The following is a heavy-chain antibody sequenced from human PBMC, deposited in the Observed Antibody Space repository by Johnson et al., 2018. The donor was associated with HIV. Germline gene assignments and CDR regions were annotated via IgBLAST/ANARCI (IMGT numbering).Heavy chain of an antibody. Sequence: VQLVESGGGVVQPGRSLRLSCAASDFTFSNNAIHWVRQAPGKGLEWVAVISYDGTNTYYAASVKGRFTISRDNAKNSLYLQMNSLRAEDTAVYYCARYGYRPEAAFDIWGQGTMVTVSS. CDR2: ISYDGTNT. J-gene: IGHJ3*02. CDR3: ARYGYRPEAAFDI. CDR1: DFTFSNNA. D-gene: IGHD5-24*01. V-gene: IGHV3-30*04.